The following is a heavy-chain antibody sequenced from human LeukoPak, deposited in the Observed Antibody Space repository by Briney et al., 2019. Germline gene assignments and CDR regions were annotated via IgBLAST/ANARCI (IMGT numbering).Heavy chain of an antibody. Sequence: ASVEVFCKASGYTFTGYYMHWVPQAPRKAPEWMGCQNPNNGGTLYAQNFRGRVTMTRDTAIRTAYMEVSYLTSDDTAVYYCARAYCSAGDCYEFDNWGQGTLVTVSS. CDR2: QNPNNGGT. J-gene: IGHJ4*02. V-gene: IGHV1-2*02. D-gene: IGHD2-21*02. CDR1: GYTFTGYY. CDR3: ARAYCSAGDCYEFDN.